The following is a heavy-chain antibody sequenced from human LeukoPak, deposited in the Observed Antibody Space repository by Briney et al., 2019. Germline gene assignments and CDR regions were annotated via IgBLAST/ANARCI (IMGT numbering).Heavy chain of an antibody. D-gene: IGHD4-17*01. CDR3: VRPRGGDYPLDAFDI. CDR1: GFTFSSYG. CDR2: VWYDGSNK. J-gene: IGHJ3*02. V-gene: IGHV3-33*01. Sequence: GGSLRLSCAASGFTFSSYGMHWVRQAPGKGLEWVAVVWYDGSNKYYADSVKGRFTISRDNSKNTLYLQMNSLRAEDTAVYYCVRPRGGDYPLDAFDIWGRGTMVTVSS.